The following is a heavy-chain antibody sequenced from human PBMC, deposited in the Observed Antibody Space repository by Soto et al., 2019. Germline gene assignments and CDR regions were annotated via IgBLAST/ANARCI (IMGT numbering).Heavy chain of an antibody. D-gene: IGHD6-25*01. CDR2: ISPDDGST. J-gene: IGHJ6*02. CDR3: ARGDGRGSSGFYYCYGMDV. V-gene: IGHV1-46*01. CDR1: GFTFTNYC. Sequence: QVQLVQSGAEVKKPGASVKVSCKASGFTFTNYCFHWVRQAPRLGLEWMGIISPDDGSTNYVQSLQGRVTMTSDTSSSTVYMELSSLRSEDTAVYYCARGDGRGSSGFYYCYGMDVWGHGTTVTVSS.